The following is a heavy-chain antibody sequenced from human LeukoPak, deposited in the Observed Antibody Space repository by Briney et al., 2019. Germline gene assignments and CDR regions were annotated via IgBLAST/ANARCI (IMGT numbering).Heavy chain of an antibody. D-gene: IGHD5-18*01. CDR2: IYSGGST. CDR3: ARFLGYSYGGAYYGMDV. Sequence: PGGSLRLSCAASGFTVSSNYMSWVRQAPGKGLEWVSVIYSGGSTYYADSVKGRFTISRDNSKNTLYLQMNSLRAEDTAVYYCARFLGYSYGGAYYGMDVWGQGTTVTVSS. V-gene: IGHV3-53*01. CDR1: GFTVSSNY. J-gene: IGHJ6*02.